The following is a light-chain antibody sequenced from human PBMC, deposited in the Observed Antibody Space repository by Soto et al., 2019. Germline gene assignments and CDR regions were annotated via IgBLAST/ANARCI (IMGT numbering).Light chain of an antibody. CDR2: DAS. CDR3: QQYDNPLEAT. CDR1: QDISNY. J-gene: IGKJ3*01. V-gene: IGKV1-33*01. Sequence: DIQMTQSPSSLSASVGDRAAITCQASQDISNYLNWYQQKPGKAPKLLIYDASNLETGVPSRFSGSGSGTDFTFTISSLQPEDIATYYCQQYDNPLEATFGPGTKVDIK.